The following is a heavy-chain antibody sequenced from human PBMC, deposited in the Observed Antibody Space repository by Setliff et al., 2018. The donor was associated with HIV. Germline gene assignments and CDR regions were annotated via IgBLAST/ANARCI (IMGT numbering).Heavy chain of an antibody. CDR3: HSGYDSEEQSYFDY. CDR1: GFTFDRFW. D-gene: IGHD5-12*01. CDR2: VNTDGNSK. Sequence: GGSLRLSCAASGFTFDRFWMHWVRQAPGKGLEWVSRVNTDGNSKTYAYSVKDRFTISRDNGKNTLFLQMNSLKVEDTGVYYCHSGYDSEEQSYFDYWGQGTLVTVSS. V-gene: IGHV3-74*01. J-gene: IGHJ4*02.